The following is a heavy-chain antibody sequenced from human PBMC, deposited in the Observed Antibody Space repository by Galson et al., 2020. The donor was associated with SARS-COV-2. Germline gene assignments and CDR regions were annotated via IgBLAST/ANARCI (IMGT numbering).Heavy chain of an antibody. J-gene: IGHJ5*02. CDR1: GGSFSGYY. CDR3: AKPQTDGAQWFDP. CDR2: INHSGST. Sequence: SETLSLTCAVYGGSFSGYYWSWIRQPPGKGLEWIGEINHSGSTNYNPSLKSRVTISVDTYKNQSSLKLSSVTAADTAVYYCAKPQTDGAQWFDPWGQGTLVTVSS. D-gene: IGHD1-1*01. V-gene: IGHV4-34*01.